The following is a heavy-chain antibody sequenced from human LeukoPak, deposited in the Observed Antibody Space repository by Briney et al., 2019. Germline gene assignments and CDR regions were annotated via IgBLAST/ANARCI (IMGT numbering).Heavy chain of an antibody. CDR2: IYPGDSDT. V-gene: IGHV5-51*01. J-gene: IGHJ4*02. Sequence: GESLKISCKGSGYSFTSYWIGWVRQMPGKGLEWMGIIYPGDSDTRYSPSFQGQVTISADKSISIAYLQWSSLKASDTAMYYCARPRAQHPPHFDYWGQGTLVTVSS. D-gene: IGHD6-13*01. CDR1: GYSFTSYW. CDR3: ARPRAQHPPHFDY.